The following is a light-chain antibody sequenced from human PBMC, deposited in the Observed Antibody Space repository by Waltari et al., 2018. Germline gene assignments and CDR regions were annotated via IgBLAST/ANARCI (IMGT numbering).Light chain of an antibody. Sequence: IQMTQSPSPLSASVGDRVTITCRASQSISSYLNWYQQKPGKAPKLLIYAASSLQSGVPSRFSGSGSGTDFTLTINSLQPEDFATYYCQQSSSTPPFTFGPGTKVDIK. CDR1: QSISSY. CDR2: AAS. V-gene: IGKV1-39*01. J-gene: IGKJ3*01. CDR3: QQSSSTPPFT.